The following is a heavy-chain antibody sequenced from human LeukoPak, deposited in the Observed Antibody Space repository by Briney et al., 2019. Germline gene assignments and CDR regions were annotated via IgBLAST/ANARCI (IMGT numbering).Heavy chain of an antibody. D-gene: IGHD3-10*01. J-gene: IGHJ3*02. V-gene: IGHV2-70*11. CDR3: ARIGVYYYGSGSYYRGAFDI. Sequence: SGPTLVNPTQTLTLTCTFSGFSLSTSGMCVSWIRQPPGKALEWLARIDWDDDKYYSTSLKTRLTISKDTSKNQVVLTMTNMDPVDTATYYCARIGVYYYGSGSYYRGAFDIWGQGTMVTVSS. CDR1: GFSLSTSGMC. CDR2: IDWDDDK.